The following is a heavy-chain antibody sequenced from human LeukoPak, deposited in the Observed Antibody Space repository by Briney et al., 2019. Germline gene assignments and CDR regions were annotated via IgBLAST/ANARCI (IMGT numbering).Heavy chain of an antibody. CDR3: ARDSGSYYGDDAFDI. V-gene: IGHV3-30-3*01. CDR1: GFTFSTYA. Sequence: GRSLRLSCAASGFTFSTYAIHWVRQAPGKGLEWVAVISYDGSIKYYADSVKGRFTISRDNAKNSLYLQMNSLRAEDTAVYYCARDSGSYYGDDAFDIWGQGTMVTVSS. CDR2: ISYDGSIK. D-gene: IGHD1-26*01. J-gene: IGHJ3*02.